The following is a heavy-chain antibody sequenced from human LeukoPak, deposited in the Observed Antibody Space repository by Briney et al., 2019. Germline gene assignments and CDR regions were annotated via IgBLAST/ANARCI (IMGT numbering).Heavy chain of an antibody. J-gene: IGHJ4*02. CDR2: ISPTGSTT. CDR3: ARGPNSNWSGLDF. D-gene: IGHD6-6*01. CDR1: GFSFSGHW. V-gene: IGHV3-74*01. Sequence: GGSLRLSCTASGFSFSGHWMHWARQLPGKGLVWVSRISPTGSTTSYAGSVKGRFTVSRDNAKNTLYLQANNLRAEDTAVYYCARGPNSNWSGLDFWGQGTLLTVSS.